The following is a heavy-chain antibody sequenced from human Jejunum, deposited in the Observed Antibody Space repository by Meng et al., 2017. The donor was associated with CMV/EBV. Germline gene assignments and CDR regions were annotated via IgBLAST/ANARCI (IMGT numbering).Heavy chain of an antibody. V-gene: IGHV3-9*01. Sequence: SGFSFRDYAMHWVRQVPGKGLEWVSGISWNSISDGYADSVKGRFTISRDNAKNSVFLQMNSLTSEDTALYYCAKARGSYYGGDTFDVWGQGTLVTVSS. CDR2: ISWNSISD. D-gene: IGHD1-26*01. CDR1: GFSFRDYA. CDR3: AKARGSYYGGDTFDV. J-gene: IGHJ3*01.